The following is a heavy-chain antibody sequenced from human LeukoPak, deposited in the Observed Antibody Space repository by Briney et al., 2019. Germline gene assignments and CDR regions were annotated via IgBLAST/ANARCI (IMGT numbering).Heavy chain of an antibody. CDR2: ISSSSSYI. J-gene: IGHJ4*02. D-gene: IGHD6-6*01. CDR3: ARDRARLNFDY. Sequence: GGSLRLSCAASGFTLSGFAMSWVRQAPGKGLEWVSSISSSSSYIYYADSVKGRFTISRDNAKNSLYLQMNSLRAEDTAVYYCARDRARLNFDYWGQGTLVTVSS. V-gene: IGHV3-21*01. CDR1: GFTLSGFA.